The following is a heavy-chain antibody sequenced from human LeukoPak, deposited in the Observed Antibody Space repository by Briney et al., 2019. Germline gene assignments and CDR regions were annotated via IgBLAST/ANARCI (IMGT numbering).Heavy chain of an antibody. D-gene: IGHD2-15*01. Sequence: PSETLSLTCTVSGGSISSYYWSWIRQPPGKGLEWIGYIYYSGSTNYNPSLKSRVTISVDTSKNQFSLKLSSVTAADTAVYYCARTIAGRGYCSGGSCYSGYYYYMDVWGKGTTVTISS. CDR2: IYYSGST. CDR3: ARTIAGRGYCSGGSCYSGYYYYMDV. CDR1: GGSISSYY. J-gene: IGHJ6*03. V-gene: IGHV4-59*12.